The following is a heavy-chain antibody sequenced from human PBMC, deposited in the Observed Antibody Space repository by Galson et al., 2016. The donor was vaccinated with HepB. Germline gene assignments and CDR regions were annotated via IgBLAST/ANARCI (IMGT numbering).Heavy chain of an antibody. Sequence: SLRLSCAVSGLTLSSYWMTWVRQAPGKGLEWMAIIKQDGREEIYADSVRGRFTISGDNAKNLQFLQMNSLRGEDTAVYYCVRGSGWLSDHWGQGILVTVSS. J-gene: IGHJ4*02. CDR1: GLTLSSYW. CDR2: IKQDGREE. CDR3: VRGSGWLSDH. V-gene: IGHV3-7*03. D-gene: IGHD6-19*01.